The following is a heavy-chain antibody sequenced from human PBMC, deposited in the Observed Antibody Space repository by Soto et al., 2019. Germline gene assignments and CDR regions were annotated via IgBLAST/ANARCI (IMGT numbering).Heavy chain of an antibody. CDR2: TNSDGTDS. J-gene: IGHJ4*02. V-gene: IGHV3-43D*04. CDR3: AKSLYYYDSSPLDH. D-gene: IGHD3-22*01. CDR1: GFDFEDYA. Sequence: GGSLRLSXAAAGFDFEDYAMHWVRQVPGKGLEWVSLTNSDGTDSYYVDSVKGRFTISRDNAKTTLYLQMDRLRPEDTALYFCAKSLYYYDSSPLDHWGQGTLVTVSS.